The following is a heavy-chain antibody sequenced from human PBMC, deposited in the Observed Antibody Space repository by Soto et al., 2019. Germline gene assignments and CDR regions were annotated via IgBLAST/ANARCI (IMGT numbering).Heavy chain of an antibody. CDR3: VEGWNDF. CDR1: GFMFSSAW. Sequence: EVQVVESGGDLVEPGGSLRLSCVTSGFMFSSAWMSWVRQAPGKGLEWVARIKSTKDGGARDYAAPVNGRFSISRDDSKSTVYLQMNSLRAEDTALYYCVEGWNDFWGQGTLVNVPS. J-gene: IGHJ4*02. D-gene: IGHD1-1*01. V-gene: IGHV3-15*01. CDR2: IKSTKDGGAR.